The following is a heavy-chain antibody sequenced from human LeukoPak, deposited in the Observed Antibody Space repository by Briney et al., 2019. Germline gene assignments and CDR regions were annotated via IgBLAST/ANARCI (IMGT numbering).Heavy chain of an antibody. Sequence: SQTLSLTFAISGDSVSSNSAAWNWLRQSPSRGLECLGSTYYRSKWYNDYAVSVKSRITINPDTSKNQFSLQLNSVTPEDTAVYYCARERGQLPEVWFDPWGQGTLVTVSS. CDR2: TYYRSKWYN. J-gene: IGHJ5*02. CDR1: GDSVSSNSAA. CDR3: ARERGQLPEVWFDP. V-gene: IGHV6-1*01. D-gene: IGHD2-2*01.